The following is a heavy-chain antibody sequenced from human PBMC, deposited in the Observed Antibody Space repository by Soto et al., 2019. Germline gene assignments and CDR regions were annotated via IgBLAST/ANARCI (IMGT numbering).Heavy chain of an antibody. J-gene: IGHJ6*03. D-gene: IGHD1-26*01. CDR3: SSDQSGSYYDRYYYYYYMDV. Sequence: GGSLRLSCAASGFTFSSYWMSWVRQAPGKGLEWVANIKQDGSEKYYVDSVKGRLTISRDNSKNSLYLQMNSLRAEDTDVYYCSSDQSGSYYDRYYYYYYMDVWGKGTTVTVSS. V-gene: IGHV3-7*01. CDR1: GFTFSSYW. CDR2: IKQDGSEK.